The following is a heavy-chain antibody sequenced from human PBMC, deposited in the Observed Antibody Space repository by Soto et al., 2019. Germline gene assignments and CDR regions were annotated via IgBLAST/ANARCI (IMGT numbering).Heavy chain of an antibody. CDR3: ARVQYSCDAFKQAVDI. J-gene: IGHJ3*02. Sequence: QVQLVQSGAEVKKPGASVKISCKASGYTFTSYAVHWVRQAPGQRLEWMGWIHAGNGYTKYSQNFHGRVTITRDTSARTVYMELSSLRSEDTAVYYCARVQYSCDAFKQAVDIWGQGTMVAVSS. CDR2: IHAGNGYT. CDR1: GYTFTSYA. V-gene: IGHV1-3*01. D-gene: IGHD5-12*01.